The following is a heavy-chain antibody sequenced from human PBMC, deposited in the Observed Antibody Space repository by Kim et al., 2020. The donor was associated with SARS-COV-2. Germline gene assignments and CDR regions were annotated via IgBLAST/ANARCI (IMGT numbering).Heavy chain of an antibody. V-gene: IGHV3-23*01. Sequence: GGSLRLSCAASGFTFSSYAMSWVRQAPGKGLEWVSAISGSGGSTYYADSVKGRFTISRDNSKNTLYLQMNSLRAEDTAVYYCAKDPIDQRYDILTGYYSRYFDYWGQGTLVTVSS. CDR1: GFTFSSYA. J-gene: IGHJ4*02. CDR2: ISGSGGST. CDR3: AKDPIDQRYDILTGYYSRYFDY. D-gene: IGHD3-9*01.